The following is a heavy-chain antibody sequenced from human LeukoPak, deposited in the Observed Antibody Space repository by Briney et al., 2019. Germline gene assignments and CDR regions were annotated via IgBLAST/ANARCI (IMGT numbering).Heavy chain of an antibody. J-gene: IGHJ6*04. CDR3: AELGITMIGGV. CDR2: IKHDGSED. D-gene: IGHD3-10*02. Sequence: GGSLRLSCAASGFTFSNYWMTWVRQAPGKGLEWVANIKHDGSEDYYLDSVKGRFTISRDNAKNSLYLQMNSLRAEDTAVYYCAELGITMIGGVWGKGTTVTIPS. V-gene: IGHV3-7*01. CDR1: GFTFSNYW.